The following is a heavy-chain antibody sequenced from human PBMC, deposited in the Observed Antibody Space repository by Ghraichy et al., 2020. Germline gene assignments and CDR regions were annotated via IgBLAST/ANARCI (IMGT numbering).Heavy chain of an antibody. D-gene: IGHD1-26*01. CDR2: INWNGGST. J-gene: IGHJ6*02. CDR1: GFTFDDYG. V-gene: IGHV3-20*04. CDR3: ARDGQLLLGGFYYYYGMDV. Sequence: GGSLRLSCAASGFTFDDYGMSWVRQAPGKGLEWVSGINWNGGSTGYADSVKGRFTISRDNAKNSLYLQMNSLRAEDTALYYCARDGQLLLGGFYYYYGMDVWGQGTTVTVSS.